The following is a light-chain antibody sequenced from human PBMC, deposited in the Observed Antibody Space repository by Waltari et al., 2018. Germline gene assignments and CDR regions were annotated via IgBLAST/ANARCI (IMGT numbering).Light chain of an antibody. V-gene: IGKV3D-20*01. CDR2: DAS. J-gene: IGKJ1*01. CDR3: QQYGKLPRT. CDR1: QSITLNY. Sequence: ELVLTQAPATLPLSPGDSTTLSCGASQSITLNYLAWYQQKPGQAPRLLIYDASTRATGVPDRFGGSGSGTDFTLTIGRLEPEDFAVYYCQQYGKLPRTFGQGTKVEIK.